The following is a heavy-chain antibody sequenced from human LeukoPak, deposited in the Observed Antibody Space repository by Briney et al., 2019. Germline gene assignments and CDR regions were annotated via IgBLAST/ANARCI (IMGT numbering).Heavy chain of an antibody. CDR1: GFTFSSYS. CDR3: ARGYSSSWYGAFDI. CDR2: ISSSSSTI. Sequence: GGSLRLSCAASGFTFSSYSMNWVRQAPGKGLEWVSYISSSSSTIYYADSVEGRFTISRDNAKNSLYLQMNSMRAEDTAVYYCARGYSSSWYGAFDIWGQGTMVTVSS. D-gene: IGHD6-13*01. J-gene: IGHJ3*02. V-gene: IGHV3-48*01.